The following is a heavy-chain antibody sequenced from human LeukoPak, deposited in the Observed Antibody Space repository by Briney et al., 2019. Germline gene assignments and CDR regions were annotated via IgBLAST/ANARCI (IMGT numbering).Heavy chain of an antibody. Sequence: SVKVSCKASGGTFSSYAISWVQQAPGQGLEWMGRIIPIFGTANYAQKFQGRVTITTDESTSTAYMELSSLRSEDTAVYYCARDQGIAAAGSPLFDYWGQGTLVTVSS. CDR3: ARDQGIAAAGSPLFDY. V-gene: IGHV1-69*05. D-gene: IGHD6-13*01. CDR2: IIPIFGTA. J-gene: IGHJ4*02. CDR1: GGTFSSYA.